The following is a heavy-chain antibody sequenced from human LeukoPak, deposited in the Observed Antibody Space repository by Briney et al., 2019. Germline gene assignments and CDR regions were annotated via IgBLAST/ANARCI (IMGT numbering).Heavy chain of an antibody. Sequence: PGGSLRLSCAASGFTFSSYWMHRIRQPPGKGLVWVSRINSDGSYTTYADSVKGRFTISRDNANKTVYLQMNSLRAEDTAVYYCVRERNAFDIWGQGTMVTVSS. J-gene: IGHJ3*02. CDR2: INSDGSYT. CDR3: VRERNAFDI. V-gene: IGHV3-74*01. CDR1: GFTFSSYW.